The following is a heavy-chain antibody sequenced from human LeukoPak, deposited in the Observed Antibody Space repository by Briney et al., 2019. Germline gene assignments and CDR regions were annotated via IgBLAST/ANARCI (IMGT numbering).Heavy chain of an antibody. CDR1: GFTFSSYA. J-gene: IGHJ6*04. V-gene: IGHV3-23*01. CDR3: TRLSVDILTGYYYYYGMDV. CDR2: ISGSGGST. Sequence: GGSLRLSCAASGFTFSSYAMSWVRQAPGKGLEWVSAISGSGGSTYYADSVKGRFTISRDDSKNTVYLQMNSLKTEDTAVYYCTRLSVDILTGYYYYYGMDVWGKGTTVTVSS. D-gene: IGHD3-9*01.